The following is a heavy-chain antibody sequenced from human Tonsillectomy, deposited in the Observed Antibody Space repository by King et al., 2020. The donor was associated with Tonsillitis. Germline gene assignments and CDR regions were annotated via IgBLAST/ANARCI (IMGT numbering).Heavy chain of an antibody. V-gene: IGHV3-33*01. CDR2: IWNDGSNQ. Sequence: HVQLVESGGGEVQPGGSLRLSCAASGFTFSSNGIHWVRQAPGKGLEWVAVIWNDGSNQFYADSVKGRFTISRDNSKNMVYLQMNSLRAEDTAVYYCARDWNGGEDYWGQGTLVTVSS. J-gene: IGHJ4*02. D-gene: IGHD1-1*01. CDR1: GFTFSSNG. CDR3: ARDWNGGEDY.